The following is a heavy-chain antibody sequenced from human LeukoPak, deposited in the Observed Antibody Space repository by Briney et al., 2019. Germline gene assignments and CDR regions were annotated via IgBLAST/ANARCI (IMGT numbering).Heavy chain of an antibody. CDR1: TGSITSNNW. CDR2: IYHSGST. CDR3: ARLNMITFGGVVYRHFDY. D-gene: IGHD3-16*01. V-gene: IGHV4-4*02. J-gene: IGHJ4*02. Sequence: SETLSLTCAVSTGSITSNNWWIWVRQSPEKGLEWIGEIYHSGSTNYNPSLKSRVTISVDKSNNQFSLNLNSVTAADTAVYYCARLNMITFGGVVYRHFDYWGQGTLVIVSS.